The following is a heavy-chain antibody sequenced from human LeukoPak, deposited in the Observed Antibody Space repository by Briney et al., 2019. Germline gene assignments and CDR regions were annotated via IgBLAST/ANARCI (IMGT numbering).Heavy chain of an antibody. CDR3: ARDRITMIVVAPPAFDI. V-gene: IGHV1-18*04. CDR2: ISAYNGNT. D-gene: IGHD3-22*01. CDR1: GYTFTSSG. J-gene: IGHJ3*02. Sequence: GASVKVSCKASGYTFTSSGISWVRQAPGQGLEWMGWISAYNGNTNYAQKLQGRVTMTTDTSTSTAYMELRSLRSDDTAVYYCARDRITMIVVAPPAFDIWGQGTMVTVSS.